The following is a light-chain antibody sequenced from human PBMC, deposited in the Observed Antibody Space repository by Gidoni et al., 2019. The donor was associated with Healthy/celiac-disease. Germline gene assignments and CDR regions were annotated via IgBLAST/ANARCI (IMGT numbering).Light chain of an antibody. CDR3: NSGDSSGYHLV. CDR2: GKN. V-gene: IGLV3-19*01. CDR1: SLRNYY. J-gene: IGLJ3*02. Sequence: SSELTQDPAVSVALGQTVRITCQGDSLRNYYASWYQQKPGQAPVLVIYGKNNRPSGIPDRFSGSSSGNTASLTITGAQAEDEAVYYCNSGDSSGYHLVFGGGTELTVL.